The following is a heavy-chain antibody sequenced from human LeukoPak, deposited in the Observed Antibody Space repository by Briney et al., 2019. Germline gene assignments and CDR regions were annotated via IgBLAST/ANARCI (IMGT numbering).Heavy chain of an antibody. CDR3: AKDRLTGDWYYFDY. Sequence: GGFLRLSCAASGFTFSSYAMNWVRQAPGKGLEWVSTISGSGGRTYYADSVKGRFTISRDNSRNTLYLQMNSLRAEDTAVYYCAKDRLTGDWYYFDYWGQGTLVTVSS. J-gene: IGHJ4*02. CDR2: ISGSGGRT. V-gene: IGHV3-23*01. CDR1: GFTFSSYA. D-gene: IGHD2-21*02.